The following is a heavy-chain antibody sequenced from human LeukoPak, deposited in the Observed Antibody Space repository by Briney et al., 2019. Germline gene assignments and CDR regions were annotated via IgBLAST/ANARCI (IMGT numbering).Heavy chain of an antibody. CDR3: ARSVVGEFDD. Sequence: GGSLRLSCAASGFTFSSYAMHWVRQAPGKGLEWVAVISYDGSNKYYADSVKGRFTISRDNSKNTLYLQMNSLRAEDTAVYYCARSVVGEFDDWGQGTLVTVSS. CDR1: GFTFSSYA. CDR2: ISYDGSNK. V-gene: IGHV3-30-3*01. J-gene: IGHJ4*02. D-gene: IGHD3-10*01.